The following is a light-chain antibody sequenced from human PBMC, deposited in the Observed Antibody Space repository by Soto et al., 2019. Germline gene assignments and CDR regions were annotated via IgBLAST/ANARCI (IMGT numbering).Light chain of an antibody. J-gene: IGKJ1*01. CDR2: LAS. V-gene: IGKV3D-15*01. CDR3: QQYKKWPPT. Sequence: EIGLTQSPATLSVSPGEGATLSCRASQSLNSDLAWYQQKPGQAPGLLIYLASTRATGIPARFSGSGSGTEFTLTISSLQSEDFAVYYCQQYKKWPPTFGQGTKVEIK. CDR1: QSLNSD.